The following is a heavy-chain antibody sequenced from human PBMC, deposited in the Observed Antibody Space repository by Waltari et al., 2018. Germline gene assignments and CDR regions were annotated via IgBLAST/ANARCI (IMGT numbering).Heavy chain of an antibody. D-gene: IGHD3-16*01. J-gene: IGHJ4*02. CDR3: ARPENMGELYYY. Sequence: EVQLVESGGGLVQPGGSLRLSCEASGFNFDGYWMTWVRQALGKGLECVANINQNGSDKKYVDSVKGRFTISRDNGKNSLFLQMNNLRGDDTAIYYCARPENMGELYYYWGLGTLVTVST. CDR1: GFNFDGYW. CDR2: INQNGSDK. V-gene: IGHV3-7*03.